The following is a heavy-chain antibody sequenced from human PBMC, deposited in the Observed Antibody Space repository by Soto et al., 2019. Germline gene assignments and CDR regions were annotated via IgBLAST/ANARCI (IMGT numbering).Heavy chain of an antibody. CDR1: GFSLNTSGVG. CDR3: AHVLVGRVAAAGTSKYFQH. V-gene: IGHV2-5*02. D-gene: IGHD6-13*01. Sequence: SGPTLVNPTQTLALTCTFSGFSLNTSGVGVGWIRQPPGKALEWLALIYWDDDKRYSPSLKSRLTITKDTSKNQVVLTMTNMDPVDTATYYCAHVLVGRVAAAGTSKYFQHWGQGTLVTVSS. J-gene: IGHJ1*01. CDR2: IYWDDDK.